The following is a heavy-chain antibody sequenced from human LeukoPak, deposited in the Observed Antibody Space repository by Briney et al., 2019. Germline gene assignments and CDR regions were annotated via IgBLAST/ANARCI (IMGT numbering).Heavy chain of an antibody. V-gene: IGHV3-48*03. D-gene: IGHD1-1*01. J-gene: IGHJ4*02. Sequence: GGSLRLSCAGSGFSLSSYEMSWVRQAPGKGLEWISHMNTGDTINYADSVKGRFTISRDNAKNSLYLQMNSLRAEDTAVYYCARSELSPSDFDYWGQGTLVTVSS. CDR1: GFSLSSYE. CDR3: ARSELSPSDFDY. CDR2: MNTGDTI.